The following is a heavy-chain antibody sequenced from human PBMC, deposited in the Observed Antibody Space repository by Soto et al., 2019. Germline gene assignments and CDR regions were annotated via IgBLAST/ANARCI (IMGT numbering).Heavy chain of an antibody. Sequence: SVKVSCKASGGTFSSYAISWVRQAPGQGLEWMGGIIPIFGTANYAQKFQGRVTITADESTSTAYMELSSLRSEDTAVYYCARRSSDDYGDYVDYFDYWGQGTLVTVSS. J-gene: IGHJ4*02. CDR3: ARRSSDDYGDYVDYFDY. CDR2: IIPIFGTA. V-gene: IGHV1-69*13. CDR1: GGTFSSYA. D-gene: IGHD4-17*01.